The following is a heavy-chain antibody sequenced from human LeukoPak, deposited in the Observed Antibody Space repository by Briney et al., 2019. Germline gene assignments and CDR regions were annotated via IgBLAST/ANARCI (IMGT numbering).Heavy chain of an antibody. J-gene: IGHJ5*02. CDR1: GDRVSINSAA. CDR3: AGYSSGVRPS. V-gene: IGHV6-1*01. D-gene: IGHD5-18*01. CDR2: TYYRSKWYN. Sequence: SQTLSLTCVISGDRVSINSAAWNWIRQSPSRGLEWLGRTYYRSKWYNEYAVSVKSRITINPDTSKNQFSLQLNSVTPEDTAVYYCAGYSSGVRPSWGQGTLVTVSS.